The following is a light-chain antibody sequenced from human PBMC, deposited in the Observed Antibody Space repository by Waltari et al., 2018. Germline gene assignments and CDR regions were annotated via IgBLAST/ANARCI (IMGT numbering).Light chain of an antibody. J-gene: IGKJ1*01. V-gene: IGKV4-1*01. Sequence: DIVMNQSPDSLAVSLGERATINCKSSQSVLYSSNNKNCLAWYQQKPGQPPKRLLYWASTREPGVPDRFSGSGSGTDFTLTISSLQAEDVAVYYCHQYYSSPWTFGQGTKVEI. CDR2: WAS. CDR1: QSVLYSSNNKNC. CDR3: HQYYSSPWT.